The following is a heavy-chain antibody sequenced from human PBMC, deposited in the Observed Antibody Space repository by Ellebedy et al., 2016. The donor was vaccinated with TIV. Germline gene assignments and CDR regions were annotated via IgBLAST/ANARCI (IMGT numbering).Heavy chain of an antibody. D-gene: IGHD3-22*01. CDR1: GYRLSRYY. CDR2: IDPSNGGT. V-gene: IGHV1-46*01. J-gene: IGHJ4*02. Sequence: ASVKVSXXASGYRLSRYYIHWMRQAPGRGLEWMGVIDPSNGGTSYSQKFQGRLLMTTDTSTSTVYMDLSSLRFDDTAMYYCARYHSSGDDYWGQGTLVTVSS. CDR3: ARYHSSGDDY.